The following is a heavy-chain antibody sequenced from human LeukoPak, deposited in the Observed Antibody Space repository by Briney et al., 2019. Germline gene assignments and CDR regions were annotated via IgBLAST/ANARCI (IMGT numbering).Heavy chain of an antibody. V-gene: IGHV3-9*01. CDR3: AKDMGYSGSPYAFDI. CDR2: TSWNSGSI. Sequence: GRSLRLSCAASGFTFDDYAMHWVRQAPGKGLEWVSGTSWNSGSIGYADSVKGRFTISRDNAKNSLYLQMNSLRAEDTALYYCAKDMGYSGSPYAFDIWGQGTMVTVSS. D-gene: IGHD1-26*01. CDR1: GFTFDDYA. J-gene: IGHJ3*02.